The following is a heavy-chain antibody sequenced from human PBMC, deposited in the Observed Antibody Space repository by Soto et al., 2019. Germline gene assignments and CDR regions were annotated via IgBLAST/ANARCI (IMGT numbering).Heavy chain of an antibody. CDR3: ARRLNPDFDY. D-gene: IGHD2-8*01. CDR2: IYYSGGT. Sequence: PSETLSLTCTVSGGSIRGYYWSWIRQPPGKGLEWIGYIYYSGGTSYNPSLKSRVTISVDTSKNQFSLKLNSVTAADTAVYYCARRLNPDFDYWGQGTLVTVSS. J-gene: IGHJ4*02. V-gene: IGHV4-59*01. CDR1: GGSIRGYY.